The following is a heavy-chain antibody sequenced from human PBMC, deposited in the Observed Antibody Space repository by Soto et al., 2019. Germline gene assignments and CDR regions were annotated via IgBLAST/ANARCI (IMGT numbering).Heavy chain of an antibody. CDR1: RFTFSDYG. Sequence: QVQLVESGGGVVQPERSLRLSCVASRFTFSDYGMHWVRQAPGKGLEWVAVIWHDGLKKDYVDSVKGRFTVSRDNSKNTLYLQMKRLRVEDTATYYCARDRGADAPIDFWGQGTLVPVSS. J-gene: IGHJ4*02. CDR2: IWHDGLKK. V-gene: IGHV3-33*01. CDR3: ARDRGADAPIDF.